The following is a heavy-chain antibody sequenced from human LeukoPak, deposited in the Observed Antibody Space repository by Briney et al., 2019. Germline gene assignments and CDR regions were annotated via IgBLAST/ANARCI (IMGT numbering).Heavy chain of an antibody. J-gene: IGHJ4*02. D-gene: IGHD5-12*01. CDR2: ISSSSSYI. Sequence: GGSLRLSCAASGFTFSSYSMSWVRQAPGKGLEWVSSISSSSSYIYYADSVKGRFTISRDNAKNSLYLQLDSLRADDTAVYYCARNHYDDYSDYWGQGTLVTVSS. CDR1: GFTFSSYS. CDR3: ARNHYDDYSDY. V-gene: IGHV3-21*01.